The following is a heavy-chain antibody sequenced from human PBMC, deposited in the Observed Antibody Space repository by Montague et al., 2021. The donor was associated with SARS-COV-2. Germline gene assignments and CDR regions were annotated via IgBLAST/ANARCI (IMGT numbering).Heavy chain of an antibody. CDR2: ISWNSGSI. Sequence: SLRLSCSASGFTFGDYAMHWVRQAPGKGLEWVSGISWNSGSIGYADSVKGRFTISRDNAKNSLYLQMNSLRAEDTALYYCAKDSYYDFWSGYSPGENWFDPWGQGTLVIVSS. J-gene: IGHJ5*02. CDR1: GFTFGDYA. V-gene: IGHV3-9*01. D-gene: IGHD3-3*01. CDR3: AKDSYYDFWSGYSPGENWFDP.